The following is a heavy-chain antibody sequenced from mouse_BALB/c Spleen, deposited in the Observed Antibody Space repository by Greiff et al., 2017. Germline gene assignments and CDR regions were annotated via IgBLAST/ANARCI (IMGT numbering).Heavy chain of an antibody. J-gene: IGHJ4*01. CDR3: ARRGSTMITSYAMYY. CDR1: GYAFTSYN. Sequence: VQLKESGPELVKPGASVKVSCKASGYAFTSYNMYWVKQSHGKSLEWIGYIDPYNGGTSYNQKFKGKATLTVDKSSSTAYMHLNSLTSEDSAVYYCARRGSTMITSYAMYYWGQGTSVTVSS. V-gene: IGHV1S135*01. D-gene: IGHD2-4*01. CDR2: IDPYNGGT.